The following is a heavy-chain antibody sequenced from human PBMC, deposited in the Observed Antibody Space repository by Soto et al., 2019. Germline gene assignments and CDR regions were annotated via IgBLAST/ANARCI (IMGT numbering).Heavy chain of an antibody. V-gene: IGHV1-3*01. J-gene: IGHJ5*02. D-gene: IGHD3-22*01. Sequence: QVQLVQSGAEVKKPGASVKVSCKASGYTFTSYAMHWVRQAPGQRLEWMGWINAGNGNTKYSQKFQGRVTITRDTSESTAYMEVSSLRSEDTAVYYCAMYYYDSSGYRFDPWGQGTLVTVSS. CDR3: AMYYYDSSGYRFDP. CDR1: GYTFTSYA. CDR2: INAGNGNT.